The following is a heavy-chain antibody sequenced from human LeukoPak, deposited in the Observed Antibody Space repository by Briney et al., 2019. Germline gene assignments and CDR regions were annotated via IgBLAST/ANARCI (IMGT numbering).Heavy chain of an antibody. Sequence: ASVKVSCKASGYTFTSYGISWVRQAPGHGLEWMGWISAYNGNTNYARKLQGRVTMTTDTSTSTAYMELRSLRSDDTAVYYCARGKAMAPYNWFDPWGQGTLVTVSS. CDR1: GYTFTSYG. J-gene: IGHJ5*02. D-gene: IGHD5-18*01. CDR3: ARGKAMAPYNWFDP. V-gene: IGHV1-18*01. CDR2: ISAYNGNT.